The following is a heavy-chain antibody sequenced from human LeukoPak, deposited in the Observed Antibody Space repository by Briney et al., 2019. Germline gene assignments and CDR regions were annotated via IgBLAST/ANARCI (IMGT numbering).Heavy chain of an antibody. CDR3: ARDGNNYNLDY. D-gene: IGHD5-24*01. Sequence: GGSLRLSCAASGFTFGSYGMHWVRQVPGKGLEWITFIPHYGTNKYYADSVEGRFTISRDNSKNTLYLQMNGLRIEDTALYYCARDGNNYNLDYWGPGTLVTVSS. V-gene: IGHV3-30*02. CDR1: GFTFGSYG. J-gene: IGHJ4*02. CDR2: IPHYGTNK.